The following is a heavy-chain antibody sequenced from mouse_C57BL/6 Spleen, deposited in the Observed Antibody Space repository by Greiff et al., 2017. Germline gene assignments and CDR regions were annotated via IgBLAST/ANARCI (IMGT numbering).Heavy chain of an antibody. V-gene: IGHV1-50*01. CDR1: GYTFTSYW. D-gene: IGHD3-2*02. CDR2: IDPSDSYT. CDR3: ARQLRLRAMDY. Sequence: QVQLQQSGAELVKPGASVKLSCKASGYTFTSYWMQWVKQRPGQGLEWIGEIDPSDSYTNYNQKFKGKATLTVDTSSSTAYMQLSSLTSEDSAVYYCARQLRLRAMDYWGQGTSVTVSS. J-gene: IGHJ4*01.